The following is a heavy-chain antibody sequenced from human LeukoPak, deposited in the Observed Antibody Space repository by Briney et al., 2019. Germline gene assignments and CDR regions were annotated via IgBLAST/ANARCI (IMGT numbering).Heavy chain of an antibody. D-gene: IGHD3-10*01. CDR3: ARADGVTMVRGVFPWFDP. V-gene: IGHV4-59*01. CDR1: GGSISSYY. Sequence: SETLSLTCTVSGGSISSYYWSWIRQPPGKGLEWIGYIYYSWSTNYNPSLKSRVTISVDTSKNQFSLKLSSVTAADTAVYYCARADGVTMVRGVFPWFDPWGQGTLVTVSS. CDR2: IYYSWST. J-gene: IGHJ5*02.